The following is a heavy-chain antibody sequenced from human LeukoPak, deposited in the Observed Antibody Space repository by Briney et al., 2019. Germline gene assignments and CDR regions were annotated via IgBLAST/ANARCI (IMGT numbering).Heavy chain of an antibody. D-gene: IGHD3-10*01. Sequence: SETLSLTCAVYGGSFSGYYWSWIRQPPGKGLEWIGEINHSGSTNYNPSLKSRVTISADTSKNQFSLKLSSVTAADTAVYYCARVWFAFDIWGQGTMVTVSS. CDR3: ARVWFAFDI. CDR2: INHSGST. J-gene: IGHJ3*02. CDR1: GGSFSGYY. V-gene: IGHV4-34*01.